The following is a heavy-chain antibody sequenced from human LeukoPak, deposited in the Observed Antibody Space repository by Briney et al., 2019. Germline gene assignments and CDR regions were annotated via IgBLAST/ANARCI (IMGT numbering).Heavy chain of an antibody. Sequence: GGSLRLSCVGSGFNFNSYEMNWVRQAPGKGLEWISYISISGDTKHYADSVKGRFAISRHNINNSLYLQMNSLRGEDTAVYYCSRDGPGDFWGQGTLVTVSS. CDR3: SRDGPGDF. CDR2: ISISGDTK. D-gene: IGHD2-21*01. J-gene: IGHJ4*02. CDR1: GFNFNSYE. V-gene: IGHV3-48*03.